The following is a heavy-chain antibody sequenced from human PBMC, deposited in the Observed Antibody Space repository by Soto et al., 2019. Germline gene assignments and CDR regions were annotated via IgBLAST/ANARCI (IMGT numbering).Heavy chain of an antibody. D-gene: IGHD5-12*01. CDR1: GGSLSGYY. J-gene: IGHJ4*02. V-gene: IGHV4-34*01. CDR3: ARGQEGVVATH. Sequence: QVQLQQWGAGLLKPSETLSLNCAVTGGSLSGYYWSWIRQPPGKGLEWIGEVKDGGHTNYSPSLRGRVTISSDTSNNQFSRMLNSVTAADTGVYYCARGQEGVVATHWDQGSLVTVSS. CDR2: VKDGGHT.